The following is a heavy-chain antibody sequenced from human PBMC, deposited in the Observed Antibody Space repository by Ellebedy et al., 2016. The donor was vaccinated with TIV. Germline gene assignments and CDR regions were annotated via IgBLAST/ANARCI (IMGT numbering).Heavy chain of an antibody. CDR2: IYRGGDT. Sequence: GESLKISCTASGFTVGNNYMNWLRQAPGQGLEWVSLIYRGGDTVYADSVKGRFTISRDSSKNTLYLQMNSLRAEDTAVYYCARDPPGIAASGPYKWGQGTLVTVSS. CDR3: ARDPPGIAASGPYK. D-gene: IGHD6-13*01. J-gene: IGHJ4*02. V-gene: IGHV3-53*01. CDR1: GFTVGNNY.